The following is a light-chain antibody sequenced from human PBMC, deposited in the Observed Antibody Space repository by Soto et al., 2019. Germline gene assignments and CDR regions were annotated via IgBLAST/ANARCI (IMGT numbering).Light chain of an antibody. J-gene: IGLJ1*01. Sequence: QSVLTQPASVSGSPGQSITISCTGTSSDVGGYNYVSWYQQHPGKAPKLMIYDVSNRPSGVSNRFSGSKSGNTASLTISGLQAEDEADYYCSSYTSSSTVFGTWTKVTVL. CDR2: DVS. V-gene: IGLV2-14*01. CDR1: SSDVGGYNY. CDR3: SSYTSSSTV.